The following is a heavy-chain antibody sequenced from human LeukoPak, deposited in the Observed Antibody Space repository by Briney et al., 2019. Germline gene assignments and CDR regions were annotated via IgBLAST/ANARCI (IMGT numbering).Heavy chain of an antibody. V-gene: IGHV3-11*01. J-gene: IGHJ4*02. CDR2: ISRGDSPT. CDR1: AFTFSDFY. CDR3: ARLGAGLGS. D-gene: IGHD4/OR15-4a*01. Sequence: PGGSLRLSCAASAFTFSDFYMGWIRQAPGKGLKWVAYISRGDSPTYHADSVRGRFTISRDNAKNLLYLQMNSLRVDDTAVYYCARLGAGLGSWGQGTLVTVSS.